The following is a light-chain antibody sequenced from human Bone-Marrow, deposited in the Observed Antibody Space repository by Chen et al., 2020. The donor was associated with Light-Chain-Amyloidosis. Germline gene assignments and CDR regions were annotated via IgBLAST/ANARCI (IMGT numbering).Light chain of an antibody. CDR2: EVT. J-gene: IGLJ1*01. V-gene: IGLV2-14*01. CDR1: SSDVGGDNH. Sequence: QSALTQPASVSGSPGQSITISCPGTSSDVGGDNHVSWYQQHPDKAPKLIIYEVTNRPPWVPDRFAGSKADNTASLTISGLQTEDEADYFCSSYTITNTLVFGSGTRVTVL. CDR3: SSYTITNTLV.